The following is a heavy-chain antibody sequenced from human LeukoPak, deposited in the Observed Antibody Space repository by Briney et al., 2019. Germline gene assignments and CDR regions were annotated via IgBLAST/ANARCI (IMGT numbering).Heavy chain of an antibody. CDR3: ARESGYHGSGFDP. D-gene: IGHD3-10*01. Sequence: GGSLRLSCAASGFTFNSYWMHWVCHGPGKGLVWGSRIKSDGSSTSYADSVRGRFTISRDNAKNTLYLQMNSLRDEDTAVYYCARESGYHGSGFDPWGQGTLVTVSS. CDR1: GFTFNSYW. CDR2: IKSDGSST. V-gene: IGHV3-74*01. J-gene: IGHJ5*02.